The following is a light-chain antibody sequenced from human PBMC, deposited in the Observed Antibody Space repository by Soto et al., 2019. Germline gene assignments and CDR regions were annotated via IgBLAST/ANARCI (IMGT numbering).Light chain of an antibody. CDR3: QQYDNLPLT. J-gene: IGKJ4*01. V-gene: IGKV1-33*01. CDR2: DAS. Sequence: DIQLTQSPSSLSASVGDRVTITCQASQAIITYLNWFQQKPGKAPQLLIYDASPLETGAPSRFSGSGSGTAFTFTISSLQPEDIGTYFCQQYDNLPLTFGGGTKVDIK. CDR1: QAIITY.